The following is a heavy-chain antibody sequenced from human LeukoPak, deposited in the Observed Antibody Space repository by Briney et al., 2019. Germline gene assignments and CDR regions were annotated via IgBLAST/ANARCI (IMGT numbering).Heavy chain of an antibody. CDR2: TIPMLGMS. D-gene: IGHD3-22*01. Sequence: SVKVSCKASGGTFVSFTISWVRQAPGQGLEWMGRTIPMLGMSNYTQKFQDRVTITTDESTSTAYMELSSLRSEDTAVYYCAGLESHYYVSSGYYYGLYFQHWGQGTLVTVSS. CDR1: GGTFVSFT. CDR3: AGLESHYYVSSGYYYGLYFQH. V-gene: IGHV1-69*02. J-gene: IGHJ1*01.